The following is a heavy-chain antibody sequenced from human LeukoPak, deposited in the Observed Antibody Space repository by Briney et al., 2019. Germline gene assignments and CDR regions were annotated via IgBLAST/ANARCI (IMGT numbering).Heavy chain of an antibody. Sequence: SGGSLRLSCAPSGFTFSSYSMNWVRPAPGKGLEWVSSISSSSSYIYYADSVKGRFTISRDNAKNPLYLQMNSLRAEDTAVYYCARNPLWDWGQGTLVTVSS. J-gene: IGHJ4*02. CDR3: ARNPLWD. D-gene: IGHD2-21*01. CDR1: GFTFSSYS. CDR2: ISSSSSYI. V-gene: IGHV3-21*01.